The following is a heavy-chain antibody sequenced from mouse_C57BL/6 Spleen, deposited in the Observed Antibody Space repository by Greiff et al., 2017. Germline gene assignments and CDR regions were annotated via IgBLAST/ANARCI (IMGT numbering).Heavy chain of an antibody. CDR2: INPNNGGT. Sequence: EVQLQQSGPELVKPGASVKMSCKASGYTFTDYNMHWVKQSHGKSLEWIGYINPNNGGTSYNQKFKGKATLTVNKSSSTAYMELRSLTSEDSAVYYCASEGYGSSYGVWGTGTTVTVSS. J-gene: IGHJ1*03. CDR1: GYTFTDYN. CDR3: ASEGYGSSYGV. V-gene: IGHV1-22*01. D-gene: IGHD1-1*01.